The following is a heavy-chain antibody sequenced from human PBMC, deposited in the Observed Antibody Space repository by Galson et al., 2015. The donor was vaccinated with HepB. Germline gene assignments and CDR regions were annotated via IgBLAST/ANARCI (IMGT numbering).Heavy chain of an antibody. Sequence: SLRLSCAVSGFSLRGFSMDWVRQAPGRGLEWLSFISPAGDTIYYVDSVKGRFTISRDTARNSLYLRMNSLRVEDTAVYYCARGWLQNSFDLWGQGTVVAVSS. CDR3: ARGWLQNSFDL. V-gene: IGHV3-48*01. D-gene: IGHD5-24*01. J-gene: IGHJ3*01. CDR2: ISPAGDTI. CDR1: GFSLRGFS.